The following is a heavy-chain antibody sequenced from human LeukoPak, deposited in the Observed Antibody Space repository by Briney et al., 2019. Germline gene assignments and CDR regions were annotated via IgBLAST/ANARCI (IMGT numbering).Heavy chain of an antibody. J-gene: IGHJ4*02. CDR3: ARWVATPRGYFDY. CDR2: IYLIGNT. CDR1: GYSISSGYY. V-gene: IGHV4-38-2*01. Sequence: SETLSLTCAVSGYSISSGYYWGWIRQPPGKGLEWIGSIYLIGNTYYNPSLKSRVTISVDTSKNQFSLKLSSVTAADTAVYYCARWVATPRGYFDYWGQGALVTVSS. D-gene: IGHD5-12*01.